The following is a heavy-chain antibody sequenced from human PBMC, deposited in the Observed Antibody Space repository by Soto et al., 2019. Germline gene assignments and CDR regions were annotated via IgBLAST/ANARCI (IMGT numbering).Heavy chain of an antibody. D-gene: IGHD4-17*01. Sequence: QGQLVESGGDLVRPGGSLKLSCAASGFTFGDRYMSWIRQAPGKGLEWVSYVSSSGFTIYYADSVKGRFTISRDNAKNSRYLQMNSLRAEDTAVYYCARNTKSAAGADYYGLDVWGHGNTVIVSS. CDR3: ARNTKSAAGADYYGLDV. J-gene: IGHJ6*02. V-gene: IGHV3-11*01. CDR2: VSSSGFTI. CDR1: GFTFGDRY.